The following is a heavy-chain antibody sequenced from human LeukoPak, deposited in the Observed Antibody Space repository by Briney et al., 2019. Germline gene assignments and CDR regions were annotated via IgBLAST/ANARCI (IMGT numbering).Heavy chain of an antibody. V-gene: IGHV4-34*01. CDR1: GGSFSGYY. CDR3: ARGYYYDSSGYYRY. D-gene: IGHD3-22*01. Sequence: SETLSLTCAVYGGSFSGYYWSWIRQPPGKGLEWIGEINHSGSTNYNPSLKSRVTISVDTSKNQFSLKLSSVTAADTAVYYCARGYYYDSSGYYRYWGQGTLVTVST. J-gene: IGHJ4*02. CDR2: INHSGST.